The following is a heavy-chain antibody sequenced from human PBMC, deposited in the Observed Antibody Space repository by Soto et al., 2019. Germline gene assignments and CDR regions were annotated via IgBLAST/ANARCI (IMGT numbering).Heavy chain of an antibody. V-gene: IGHV4-30-2*01. Sequence: SETLSLTCAVSGGSISSGGYSWSWIRQPPGKGLEWIGYIYHSGSTYYNPSLKSRVTISVDRSKNQFSLKLSSVTAADTAVYYCARADDSKHWFDPWGQGTLVTVSS. CDR2: IYHSGST. CDR1: GGSISSGGYS. D-gene: IGHD3-3*01. CDR3: ARADDSKHWFDP. J-gene: IGHJ5*02.